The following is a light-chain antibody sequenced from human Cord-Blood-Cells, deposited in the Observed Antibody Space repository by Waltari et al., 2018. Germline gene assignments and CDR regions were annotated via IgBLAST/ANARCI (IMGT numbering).Light chain of an antibody. V-gene: IGLV2-8*01. J-gene: IGLJ3*02. Sequence: QSALTQPPSASGSPGQSVTISCTGTSSDDGGYHHVSWYQQHPGKAPKLMIYEVSMRPSGVPDRFAASKSGKTSSLTASGLQAEDEADYYCSSYAGSNNLVFGGVTKLTVL. CDR3: SSYAGSNNLV. CDR2: EVS. CDR1: SSDDGGYHH.